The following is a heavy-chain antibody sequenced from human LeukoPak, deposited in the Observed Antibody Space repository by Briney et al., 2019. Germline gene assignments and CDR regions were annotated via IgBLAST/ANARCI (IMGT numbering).Heavy chain of an antibody. V-gene: IGHV3-74*01. J-gene: IGHJ4*02. Sequence: GGSLRLSCAASGFTFSSYWMHWVRQAPGKGLVWVSRINSDGTSAICADSVRGRFTISRDNAKNTLYLQMNSLGDEDTAVYYCARVRVVPAGYFDTWGQGTLVTVSS. CDR2: INSDGTSA. CDR3: ARVRVVPAGYFDT. CDR1: GFTFSSYW. D-gene: IGHD2-2*01.